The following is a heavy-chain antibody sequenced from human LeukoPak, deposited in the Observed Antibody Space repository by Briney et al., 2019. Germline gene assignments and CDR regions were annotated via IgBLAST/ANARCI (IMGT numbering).Heavy chain of an antibody. D-gene: IGHD5-24*01. V-gene: IGHV4-34*01. J-gene: IGHJ6*02. Sequence: KPSETLSLTCAVYGGSFSGYYWSWIRQPPGKGLEWIGEINHSGSTNYNPSLKSRVTISADTSKNQLSLRLSSVTAADTAVYYCARDRPDGYNALRYYYGMDVWGQGTTVTVSS. CDR3: ARDRPDGYNALRYYYGMDV. CDR1: GGSFSGYY. CDR2: INHSGST.